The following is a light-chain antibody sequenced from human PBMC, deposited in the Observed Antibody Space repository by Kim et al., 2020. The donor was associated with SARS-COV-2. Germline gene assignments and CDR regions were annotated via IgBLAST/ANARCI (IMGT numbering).Light chain of an antibody. CDR3: QSYDSSLSGYYV. CDR2: GTS. CDR1: RSHGRAGYE. V-gene: IGLV1-40*03. Sequence: VTISCTGTRSHGRAGYEVLWYPRLPRTQATLLIYGTSTRPSGVPARFSGSTAGASAYLAITGLQAEDEDDYYCQSYDSSLSGYYVFGTGTKVTVL. J-gene: IGLJ1*01.